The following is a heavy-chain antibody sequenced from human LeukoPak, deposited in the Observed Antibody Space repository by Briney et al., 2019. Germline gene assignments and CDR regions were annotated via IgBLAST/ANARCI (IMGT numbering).Heavy chain of an antibody. D-gene: IGHD3-10*01. CDR1: GFTFSSYA. J-gene: IGHJ3*02. CDR3: AREAYYYGSGSYEDAFDI. Sequence: GGSLRLSCAASGFTFSSYAMHWVRQAPGKGLERVAVISYDGSNKYYADSVKGRFTISRDNSKNTLYLQMNSLRAEDTAVYYCAREAYYYGSGSYEDAFDIWGQGTMVTVSS. V-gene: IGHV3-30-3*01. CDR2: ISYDGSNK.